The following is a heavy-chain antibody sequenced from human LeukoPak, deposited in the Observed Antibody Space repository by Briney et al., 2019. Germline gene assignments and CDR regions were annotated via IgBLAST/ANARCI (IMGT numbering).Heavy chain of an antibody. CDR3: AVPAGTGVHNS. Sequence: ASVKVSCKASGYTFTDYYMHWVWQAPGQGLEWMGWINPNSGGTNYAQKFQGRVTITRDTSISTAYMELSSLISDDTAVYYCAVPAGTGVHNSWGQGTLVTVSS. D-gene: IGHD7-27*01. CDR2: INPNSGGT. V-gene: IGHV1-2*02. CDR1: GYTFTDYY. J-gene: IGHJ4*02.